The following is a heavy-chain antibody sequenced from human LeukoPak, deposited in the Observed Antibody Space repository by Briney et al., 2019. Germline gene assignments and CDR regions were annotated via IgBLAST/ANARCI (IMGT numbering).Heavy chain of an antibody. CDR3: ARAPGGSSGWYNYYYYYMDV. Sequence: ASVKVSCKASGGTFSSYAISWVRQAPGQGLEWMGRIIPIFGTANYAQKFQGRVTITADKSTSTAYMELGSLRSEDTAVYYCARAPGGSSGWYNYYYYYMDVWGKGTTVTVSS. J-gene: IGHJ6*03. D-gene: IGHD6-19*01. CDR2: IIPIFGTA. V-gene: IGHV1-69*06. CDR1: GGTFSSYA.